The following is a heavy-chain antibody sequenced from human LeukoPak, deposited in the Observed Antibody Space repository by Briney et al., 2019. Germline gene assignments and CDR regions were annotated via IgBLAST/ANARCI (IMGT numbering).Heavy chain of an antibody. CDR3: ARGGFCSSGGSCLSDYYGLDV. J-gene: IGHJ6*02. CDR2: SRNEPNGYTT. D-gene: IGHD2-15*01. V-gene: IGHV3-72*01. CDR1: GFTLSDHY. Sequence: GGSLRLSCAASGFTLSDHYMAWVRQAPGKGLEWVGRSRNEPNGYTTEYAASVKGRFTISRDDSKNSLSLQMNSLKTEDAAVYYCARGGFCSSGGSCLSDYYGLDVWAQGTTVTVSS.